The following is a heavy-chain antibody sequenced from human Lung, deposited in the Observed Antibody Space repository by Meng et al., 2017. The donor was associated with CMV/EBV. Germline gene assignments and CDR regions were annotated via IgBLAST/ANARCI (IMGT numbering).Heavy chain of an antibody. Sequence: GSLRLXFAVDGGSFSGYYWSWIRQPPGKGLEWIGEINHSGDTNYNPSLKSRVTISADTSKNQFSLNLSYVTAADTAVYYCARDYYVSSGYINWGQGTLVTVSS. CDR2: INHSGDT. CDR1: GGSFSGYY. CDR3: ARDYYVSSGYIN. V-gene: IGHV4-34*01. J-gene: IGHJ4*02. D-gene: IGHD3-22*01.